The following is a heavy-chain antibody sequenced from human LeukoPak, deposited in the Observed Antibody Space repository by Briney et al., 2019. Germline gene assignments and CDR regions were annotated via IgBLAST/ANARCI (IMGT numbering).Heavy chain of an antibody. CDR1: GFTFSNYA. CDR3: SKWGDYDVLTGYYDSDF. D-gene: IGHD3-9*01. V-gene: IGHV3-23*01. Sequence: GASLRLSCAASGFTFSNYAMSWVRQAPGKGLEWVSAIVGSGGSTYYADSVKGRFSISRDNSKNTLFLQMNTLRVEDTALYYCSKWGDYDVLTGYYDSDFWGQGTLVTVSS. J-gene: IGHJ4*02. CDR2: IVGSGGST.